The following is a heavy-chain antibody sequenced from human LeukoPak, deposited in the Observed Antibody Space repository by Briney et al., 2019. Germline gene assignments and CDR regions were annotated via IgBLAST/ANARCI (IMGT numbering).Heavy chain of an antibody. J-gene: IGHJ4*02. Sequence: PGGSLRLSWAASGFTFSSYNMNWVRQAQGKGLEWVSYITSSGDTIYYADSVKGRFTISRDNAKNSVYLQMNSLRAEDTAVYYCARVCQLVEYWGQGTLDTVS. CDR1: GFTFSSYN. V-gene: IGHV3-48*01. CDR3: ARVCQLVEY. CDR2: ITSSGDTI. D-gene: IGHD6-6*01.